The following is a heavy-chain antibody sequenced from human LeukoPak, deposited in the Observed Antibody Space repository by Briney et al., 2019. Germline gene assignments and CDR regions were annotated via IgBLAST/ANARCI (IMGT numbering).Heavy chain of an antibody. Sequence: TGGSLRLSCAASGFTFSSYWMSWVRQAPGKGLEWVANIKQDGSEKYYVDSVKGRFTISRDNAKNTLYLQMNSLRAEDTAVYYCTRVGYCATTSCRTAFDIWGQGTMVTVSS. V-gene: IGHV3-7*04. CDR2: IKQDGSEK. D-gene: IGHD2-2*01. CDR1: GFTFSSYW. J-gene: IGHJ3*02. CDR3: TRVGYCATTSCRTAFDI.